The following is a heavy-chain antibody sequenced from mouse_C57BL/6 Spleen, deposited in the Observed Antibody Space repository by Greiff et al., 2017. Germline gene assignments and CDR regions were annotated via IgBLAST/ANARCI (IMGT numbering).Heavy chain of an antibody. V-gene: IGHV1-82*01. J-gene: IGHJ3*01. CDR2: IYPGDGDT. CDR1: GYAFSSSW. Sequence: VKLMESGPELVKPGASVKISCKASGYAFSSSWLNWVKQRPGTGLEWIGRIYPGDGDTNYNGKFKGKATLTADKSYSTAYMQLRSLTSEDSAVYFCARGMAPGAYWGQGTLVTVSA. D-gene: IGHD2-3*01. CDR3: ARGMAPGAY.